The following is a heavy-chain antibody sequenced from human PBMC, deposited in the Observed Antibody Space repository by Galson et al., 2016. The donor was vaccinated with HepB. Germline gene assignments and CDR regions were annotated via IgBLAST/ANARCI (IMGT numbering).Heavy chain of an antibody. CDR1: GFSLSTSGMS. CDR2: IDWDDGK. Sequence: PALVKPTQSLTLTCTFSGFSLSTSGMSVTWIRQPPGKALEWLALIDWDDGKYYSTSLKTRLTISEDTSKNQVVLTMTNMDPVDTATYYCARISYASSNYGYYVDYWGQGTLVTVSS. J-gene: IGHJ4*02. D-gene: IGHD4-11*01. CDR3: ARISYASSNYGYYVDY. V-gene: IGHV2-70*01.